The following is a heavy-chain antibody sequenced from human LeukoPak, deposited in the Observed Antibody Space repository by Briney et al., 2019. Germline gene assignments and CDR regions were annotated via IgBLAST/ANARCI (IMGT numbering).Heavy chain of an antibody. D-gene: IGHD1-26*01. J-gene: IGHJ3*02. Sequence: PSETLSLTCTVSGGSISSYYWSWIRQPPGKGLKWIGYIYYSGSTNYNPSLKSRVTISVDTSKNQFSLKLSSVTAADTAVYYCARDKWEPAFDIWGQGTMVTVSS. CDR2: IYYSGST. V-gene: IGHV4-59*01. CDR3: ARDKWEPAFDI. CDR1: GGSISSYY.